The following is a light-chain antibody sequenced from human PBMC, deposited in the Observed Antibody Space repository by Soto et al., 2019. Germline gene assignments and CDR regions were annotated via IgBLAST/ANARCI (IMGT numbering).Light chain of an antibody. J-gene: IGKJ1*01. V-gene: IGKV1-39*01. Sequence: DIQMTQSPSSLSASVGDRVTITCRASQSISSHLNWYQQKPGKAPKLLIYAASSLQSGVPSRFSGSGSGTDFTLTISSLQPEDFATYYCQQSYSTPPETFGPGTKVEIK. CDR1: QSISSH. CDR3: QQSYSTPPET. CDR2: AAS.